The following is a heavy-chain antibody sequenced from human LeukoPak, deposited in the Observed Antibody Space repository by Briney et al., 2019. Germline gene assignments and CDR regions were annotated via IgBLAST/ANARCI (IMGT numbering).Heavy chain of an antibody. CDR2: IRSKIDGGTT. Sequence: GSLRLSCAASGFTFRNVWMALVRQAPGEGLEWVGRIRSKIDGGTTDYAAPVKGRFTISRDDSKNSLYLQMNSLKIEDTAVYYCTTDLPPWGQGTLVTVSS. V-gene: IGHV3-15*01. J-gene: IGHJ5*02. CDR3: TTDLPP. CDR1: GFTFRNVW.